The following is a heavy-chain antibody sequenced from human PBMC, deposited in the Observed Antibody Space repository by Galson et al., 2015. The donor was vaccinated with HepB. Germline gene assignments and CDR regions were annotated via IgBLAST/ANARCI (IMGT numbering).Heavy chain of an antibody. CDR3: AKRRYYYDSSGYIDFDY. CDR2: IRYDGSNK. V-gene: IGHV3-30*02. J-gene: IGHJ4*02. D-gene: IGHD3-22*01. CDR1: GFTFSSYG. Sequence: SLRLSCAASGFTFSSYGMHWVRQAPGKGLEWVAFIRYDGSNKYYADSVKGRFTISRDNSKNTLYLQMNSLRAEDTAVYYCAKRRYYYDSSGYIDFDYWGQGTLVTVSS.